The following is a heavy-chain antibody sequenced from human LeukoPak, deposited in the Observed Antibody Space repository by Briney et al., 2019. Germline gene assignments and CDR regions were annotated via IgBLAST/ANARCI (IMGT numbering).Heavy chain of an antibody. D-gene: IGHD3-10*01. CDR1: GFTFSSYG. V-gene: IGHV3-30*18. Sequence: TGGSLRLSCAASGFTFSSYGMHWVRQAPGKGLEWVALISYDGSNQYYADSVKGRVIISRDNSKNTLYLQMNSLRAEDTAIYYCAKDAAETKGHYYGAGTYYQSSFDYWGQGTLVTVSS. J-gene: IGHJ4*02. CDR2: ISYDGSNQ. CDR3: AKDAAETKGHYYGAGTYYQSSFDY.